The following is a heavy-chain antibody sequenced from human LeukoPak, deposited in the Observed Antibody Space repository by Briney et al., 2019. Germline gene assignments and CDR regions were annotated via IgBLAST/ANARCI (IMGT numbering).Heavy chain of an antibody. CDR1: GFIFNRYA. V-gene: IGHV3-23*01. CDR2: FTNDGYT. J-gene: IGHJ3*02. D-gene: IGHD3-3*01. Sequence: PGGSLRLSCAASGFIFNRYAMSWVRQAPGKGLEWVSSFTNDGYTFYADSVKGQFTISRDNSKNTLYLETSSLRAEDTAIYYCAKETVDRRFAFDIWGQGTKVSVSS. CDR3: AKETVDRRFAFDI.